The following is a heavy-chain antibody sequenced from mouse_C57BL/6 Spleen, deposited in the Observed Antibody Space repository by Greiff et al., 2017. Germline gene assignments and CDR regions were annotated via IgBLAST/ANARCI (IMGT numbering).Heavy chain of an antibody. J-gene: IGHJ1*03. CDR1: GYTFTDYY. CDR3: AREIYYDYDGYIDV. Sequence: VQLQQSGPELVKPGASVKISCKASGYTFTDYYMNWVKQSHGKSLEWIGDINPNNGGTSYNQKFKGKATLTVDKSSSTAYMELRSLTSEDSAVYYCAREIYYDYDGYIDVWGTGTTVTVSS. D-gene: IGHD2-4*01. CDR2: INPNNGGT. V-gene: IGHV1-26*01.